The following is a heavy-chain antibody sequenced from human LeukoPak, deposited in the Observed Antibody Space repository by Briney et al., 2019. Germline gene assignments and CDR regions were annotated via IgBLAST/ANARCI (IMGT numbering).Heavy chain of an antibody. CDR2: ISGSGGST. J-gene: IGHJ1*01. CDR3: AKNEGSNYYDPFHH. V-gene: IGHV3-23*01. CDR1: GFTFSSYA. D-gene: IGHD3-22*01. Sequence: GGPLRLSCAASGFTFSSYAMSWVRQAPGKGLEWVSAISGSGGSTYYADSVKGRFTISRDNSKNTLYLQMNSLRAEDTGVFYCAKNEGSNYYDPFHHWGQGTLVTVSS.